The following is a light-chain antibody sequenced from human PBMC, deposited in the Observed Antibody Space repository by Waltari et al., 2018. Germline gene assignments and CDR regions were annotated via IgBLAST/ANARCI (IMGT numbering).Light chain of an antibody. V-gene: IGLV3-21*01. CDR2: DDT. J-gene: IGLJ1*01. Sequence: SYVLTQPPSVSVAPGETARITCGGNNIGSKRANWYQQRPGQAPVLVIHDDTDLPSGIPERFAASNSGHTATLTISRVEVADEADYYCQVWDSSSDHYVFGKGTKVSVL. CDR1: NIGSKR. CDR3: QVWDSSSDHYV.